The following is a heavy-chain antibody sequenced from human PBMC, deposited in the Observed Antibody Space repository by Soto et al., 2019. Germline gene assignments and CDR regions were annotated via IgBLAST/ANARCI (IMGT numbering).Heavy chain of an antibody. CDR2: INPNSGGT. CDR3: ARSAYYYDSSGSLLY. Sequence: ASVKVSCKASGYAFTDYYMHWVRQAPGQGLEWMGWINPNSGGTNYAQKFQGWVTMTRDTSISTAYMELRSLRSDDTAVYYCARSAYYYDSSGSLLYWGQGTLVTVSS. J-gene: IGHJ4*02. D-gene: IGHD3-22*01. V-gene: IGHV1-2*04. CDR1: GYAFTDYY.